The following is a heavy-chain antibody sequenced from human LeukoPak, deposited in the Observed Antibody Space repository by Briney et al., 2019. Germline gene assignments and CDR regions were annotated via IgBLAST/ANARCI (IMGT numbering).Heavy chain of an antibody. J-gene: IGHJ4*02. D-gene: IGHD3-22*01. CDR2: IIPIFGTA. CDR3: ATDDPLGSGYYFTY. V-gene: IGHV1-69*05. CDR1: GGTFSSYA. Sequence: SVKVSCKASGGTFSSYAISWVRQAPGQGLEWMGRIIPIFGTANYAQKFQGRVTITTDESTSTAYMELSSLRSEDTAVYYCATDDPLGSGYYFTYWGQGTLVTVSS.